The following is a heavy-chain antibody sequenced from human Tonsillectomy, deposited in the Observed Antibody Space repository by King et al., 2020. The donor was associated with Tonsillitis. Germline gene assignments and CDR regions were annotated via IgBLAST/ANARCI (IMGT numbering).Heavy chain of an antibody. CDR2: ISSSSSTK. J-gene: IGHJ4*02. V-gene: IGHV3-48*04. D-gene: IGHD5-18*01. CDR1: GFTFSSYS. Sequence: VQLVESGGGLVQPGGSLRLSCAASGFTFSSYSMNWVRQAPGKGLEWVSYISSSSSTKYYADSVKGRFTISRDNAKNSLYLQTNSLRAEDTAVYYCACIQLPIDYWGQGALVTVSS. CDR3: ACIQLPIDY.